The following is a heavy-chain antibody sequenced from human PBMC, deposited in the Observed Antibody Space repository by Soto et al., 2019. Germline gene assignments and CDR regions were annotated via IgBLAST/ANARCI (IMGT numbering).Heavy chain of an antibody. CDR1: GYTFIRYG. CDR2: ISPYNDYT. J-gene: IGHJ6*02. CDR3: ARGGYYDNVWGKLSHYGLDV. V-gene: IGHV1-18*01. Sequence: QVHLVQSAGEVKKPGASVKVSCKASGYTFIRYGITWVRQAPGQGLEWVGWISPYNDYTNYAQNLQGRVSMTTDTSTNTVYMELRGLIPDDTALYYCARGGYYDNVWGKLSHYGLDVWGQGTTVTVPS. D-gene: IGHD3-16*01.